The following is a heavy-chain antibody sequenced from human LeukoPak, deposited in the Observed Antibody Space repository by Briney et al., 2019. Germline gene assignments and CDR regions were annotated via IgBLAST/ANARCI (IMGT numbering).Heavy chain of an antibody. Sequence: EASVKVSCKASGGTFSSYAISWVRQAPGQGLEWMGGIIPIFGTANYAQKFQGRVTITADESTSTAYMELSSLRSEDTAVYYCASSGKVLRYFDWLDYYMDVWGKGTTVTVSS. V-gene: IGHV1-69*13. D-gene: IGHD3-9*01. CDR2: IIPIFGTA. CDR3: ASSGKVLRYFDWLDYYMDV. J-gene: IGHJ6*03. CDR1: GGTFSSYA.